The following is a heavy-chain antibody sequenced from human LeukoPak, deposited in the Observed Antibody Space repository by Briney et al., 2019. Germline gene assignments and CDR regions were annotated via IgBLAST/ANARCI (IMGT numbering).Heavy chain of an antibody. CDR2: INWNGGST. D-gene: IGHD3-22*01. J-gene: IGHJ4*02. CDR1: GFTFDDYG. Sequence: GGSLRLSCAASGFTFDDYGMSWVRQAPGKGLEWVSGINWNGGSTGYADSVKGRFTISRDNAKNSLYLQINSLRAEDTALYYCARGGYYDSSVVYWGQGTLVTVSS. V-gene: IGHV3-20*04. CDR3: ARGGYYDSSVVY.